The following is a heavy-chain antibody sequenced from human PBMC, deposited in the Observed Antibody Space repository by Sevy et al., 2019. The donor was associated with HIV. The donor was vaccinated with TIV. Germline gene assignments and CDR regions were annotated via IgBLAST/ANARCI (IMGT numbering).Heavy chain of an antibody. CDR3: ARDCNSATCLWGLDV. CDR2: IKRDGSEK. J-gene: IGHJ6*02. Sequence: GGSLILSCVASGFTFSNYWMSWVRQAPGKGLEWVANIKRDGSEKYYVASVKGRFTISRDNDKTSLYLQMNSLRDEDTAVYYCARDCNSATCLWGLDVWGPGTTVTVSS. CDR1: GFTFSNYW. D-gene: IGHD1-26*01. V-gene: IGHV3-7*03.